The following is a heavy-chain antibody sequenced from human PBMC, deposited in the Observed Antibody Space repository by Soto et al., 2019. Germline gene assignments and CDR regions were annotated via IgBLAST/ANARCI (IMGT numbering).Heavy chain of an antibody. D-gene: IGHD1-7*01. CDR2: IYYSGST. CDR3: ARQDRYNWNYVNLGGAFDI. CDR1: GGSISSSSYY. V-gene: IGHV4-39*01. Sequence: PSETLSLTCTVSGGSISSSSYYGGWIRQPPGKGLEWIGSIYYSGSTYYNPSLKSRVTISVDTSKNQFSLKLSSVTAADTAVYYCARQDRYNWNYVNLGGAFDIWGQGTMVTVSS. J-gene: IGHJ3*02.